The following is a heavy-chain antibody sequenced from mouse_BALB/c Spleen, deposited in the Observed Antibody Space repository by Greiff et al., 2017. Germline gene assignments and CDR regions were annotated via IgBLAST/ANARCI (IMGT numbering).Heavy chain of an antibody. Sequence: EVKLMESGPGLVKPSQTVSLTCTVTGISITTGNYRWSWIRQFPGNKLEWIGYIYYSGTITYNPSLTSRTTITRDTSKNQFFLEMNSLTAEDTATYYCARERTGTVYAMDYWGQGTSVTVSS. CDR3: ARERTGTVYAMDY. CDR2: IYYSGTI. J-gene: IGHJ4*01. CDR1: GISITTGNYR. V-gene: IGHV3-5*02. D-gene: IGHD4-1*01.